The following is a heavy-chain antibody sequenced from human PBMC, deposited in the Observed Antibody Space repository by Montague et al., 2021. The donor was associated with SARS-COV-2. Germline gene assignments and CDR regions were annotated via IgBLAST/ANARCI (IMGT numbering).Heavy chain of an antibody. Sequence: SVKVSCKASGYTFTDHQMHWVRQAPGQGLEWMGWITPRSGDTKYXQKFQGWVTMTRDTSISTAYMELSRLKFDDTAVYYCARDGHGYDMDVWGQGTTVTVSS. V-gene: IGHV1-2*04. CDR3: ARDGHGYDMDV. J-gene: IGHJ6*02. CDR2: ITPRSGDT. CDR1: GYTFTDHQ.